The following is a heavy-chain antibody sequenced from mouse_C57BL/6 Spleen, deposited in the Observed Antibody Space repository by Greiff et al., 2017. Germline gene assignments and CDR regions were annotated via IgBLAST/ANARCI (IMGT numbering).Heavy chain of an antibody. D-gene: IGHD1-1*01. CDR2: ISDGGRYT. J-gene: IGHJ4*01. CDR1: GFTFSSYA. Sequence: EVQRVESGGGLVKPGGSLKLSCAASGFTFSSYAMSWVRQTPEKRLEWVATISDGGRYTYYPDNVKGRFTISRDNAKDNLYLQMSHLESEDTAMYYCARNGVVATDYYARDYWGQGTSVTVSS. V-gene: IGHV5-4*01. CDR3: ARNGVVATDYYARDY.